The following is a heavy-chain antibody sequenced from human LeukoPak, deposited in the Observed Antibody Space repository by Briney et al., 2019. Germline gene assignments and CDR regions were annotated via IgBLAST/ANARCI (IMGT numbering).Heavy chain of an antibody. Sequence: SETLSLTCTVSGGSITNYYWSWSRQPAGKGLEWLGRIFSSGSSNYNPSLKNRVTLSVDTSKNQFSLNLSSVTAADTAVYYCTRDGLQQSYYCGLDIWGQGTTVTVSS. V-gene: IGHV4-4*07. CDR1: GGSITNYY. CDR2: IFSSGSS. D-gene: IGHD3/OR15-3a*01. CDR3: TRDGLQQSYYCGLDI. J-gene: IGHJ6*02.